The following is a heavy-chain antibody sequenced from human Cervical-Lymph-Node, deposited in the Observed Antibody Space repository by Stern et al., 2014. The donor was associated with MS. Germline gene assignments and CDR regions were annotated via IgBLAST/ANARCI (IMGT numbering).Heavy chain of an antibody. CDR2: ISAYNGNT. Sequence: QMQLVQSGAEVKKPGASVKVSCKASGYTFTSYGISWVRQAPGQGLEWMGWISAYNGNTNYTQKVQRRVTVTTVTSSSTACRELRSLRSDDTAVYYCARGLLGSENAFDIWGQGTMVTVSS. CDR1: GYTFTSYG. CDR3: ARGLLGSENAFDI. V-gene: IGHV1-18*01. D-gene: IGHD2-15*01. J-gene: IGHJ3*02.